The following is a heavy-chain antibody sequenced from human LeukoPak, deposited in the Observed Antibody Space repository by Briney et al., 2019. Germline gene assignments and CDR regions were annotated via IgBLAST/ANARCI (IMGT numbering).Heavy chain of an antibody. CDR1: GFTFSSYA. J-gene: IGHJ3*02. Sequence: GRSLRLSCAASGFTFSSYAMHWVRQAPGKGLEGVAVISYDGSNKYYADSVEGRFTISRDNSKNTLYLQMNSLRAEDTAVYYCGRDPHQPTWRDAFDIWGQGTMVTVSS. CDR3: GRDPHQPTWRDAFDI. V-gene: IGHV3-30*04. D-gene: IGHD2-2*01. CDR2: ISYDGSNK.